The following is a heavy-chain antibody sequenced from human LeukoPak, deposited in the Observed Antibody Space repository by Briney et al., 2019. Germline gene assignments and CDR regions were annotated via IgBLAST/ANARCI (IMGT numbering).Heavy chain of an antibody. CDR1: EFTFGTYA. D-gene: IGHD6-13*01. CDR2: ISSNGRDA. V-gene: IGHV3-64D*06. Sequence: GGSLRLSCSASEFTFGTYAMLWVRRAPGKGLEYVSAISSNGRDAYYAASVRGRFSISRVNSNDTLYLQMNSLRPEDTAMYYCARLAAAGHSDSWGQGALVAVSS. J-gene: IGHJ4*02. CDR3: ARLAAAGHSDS.